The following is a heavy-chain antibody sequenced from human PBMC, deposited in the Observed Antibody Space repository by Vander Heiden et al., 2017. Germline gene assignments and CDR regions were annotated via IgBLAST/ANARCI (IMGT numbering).Heavy chain of an antibody. J-gene: IGHJ5*02. CDR3: ARGQAASDP. D-gene: IGHD2-15*01. CDR2: VDPSDSFS. Sequence: EVQLVQSGAEVKKPGESLRISCKGSGYSFTTYWISWVRQMPGKGLEWIGSVDPSDSFSNYSPSFQGHVTISADKSISTAYLQWSSLRASDRGMYYCARGQAASDPWGQGTLVTVSS. CDR1: GYSFTTYW. V-gene: IGHV5-10-1*03.